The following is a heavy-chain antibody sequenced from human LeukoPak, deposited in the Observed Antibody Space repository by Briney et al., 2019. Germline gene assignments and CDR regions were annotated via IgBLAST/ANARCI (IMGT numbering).Heavy chain of an antibody. V-gene: IGHV3-11*01. J-gene: IGHJ4*02. CDR2: ISSSGSNR. D-gene: IGHD3-10*01. CDR1: GFTFTDYY. Sequence: GGSLRLSCAASGFTFTDYYMSWIRQSPGKGLEWVSYISSSGSNRYYADSVKGRFTISRDNAKNSLYLQMNSLRAEDTAVYYCAMRYYYGSGSYYSSGDYWGQGTLVTVSS. CDR3: AMRYYYGSGSYYSSGDY.